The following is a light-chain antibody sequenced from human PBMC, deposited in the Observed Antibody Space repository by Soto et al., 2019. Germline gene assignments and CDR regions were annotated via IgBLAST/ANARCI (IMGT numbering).Light chain of an antibody. CDR3: GTSDSDLSAEV. CDR1: SSNIGSNY. Sequence: QSVLTQPPSVSAAPGQKVTISCSGSSSNIGSNYVSWYQQLPGRAPKLVIYDNSKRPSGIPDRFSGSKSGSSATLGVTGLQTGDEADYYCGTSDSDLSAEVFGGGTKLTVL. V-gene: IGLV1-51*01. J-gene: IGLJ3*02. CDR2: DNS.